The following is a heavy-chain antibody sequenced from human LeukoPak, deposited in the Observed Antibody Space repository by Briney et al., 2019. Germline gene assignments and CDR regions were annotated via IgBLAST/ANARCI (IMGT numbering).Heavy chain of an antibody. Sequence: GASVKVSCKASGYTFTSYYMHWVRQAPGQGLEWMGIINPSGGSTSYAQKFQGRVTMTRDMSTSTVYMELSSLRSEDTAVYYCAREDRRRITMVRGVINPIDYWGQGTLVTVSS. CDR1: GYTFTSYY. CDR2: INPSGGST. D-gene: IGHD3-10*01. CDR3: AREDRRRITMVRGVINPIDY. J-gene: IGHJ4*02. V-gene: IGHV1-46*01.